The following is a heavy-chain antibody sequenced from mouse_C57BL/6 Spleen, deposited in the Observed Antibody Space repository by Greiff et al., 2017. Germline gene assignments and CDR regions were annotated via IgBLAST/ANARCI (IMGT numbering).Heavy chain of an antibody. CDR1: GYSITSGYY. V-gene: IGHV3-6*01. Sequence: EVKLLESGPGLVKPSQSLSLTCSVTGYSITSGYYWNWIRQFPGNKLEWMGYISYDGSNNYNPSLKNRISITRDTSKNQFFLKLNSVTTEDTATYYCARGYDSDYWGQGTTLTVSS. J-gene: IGHJ2*01. CDR2: ISYDGSN. D-gene: IGHD2-12*01. CDR3: ARGYDSDY.